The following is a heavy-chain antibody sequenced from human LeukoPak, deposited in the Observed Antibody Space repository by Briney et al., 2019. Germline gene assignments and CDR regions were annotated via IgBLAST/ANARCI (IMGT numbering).Heavy chain of an antibody. CDR1: GYTFIDYY. J-gene: IGHJ4*02. D-gene: IGHD4-11*01. Sequence: ASVKVSCKASGYTFIDYYMHWVRQAPGQGLEWMGWISPNSGGTNYAQKFQGRVTKTRDTSITTAYMELSSLRSDDTAVYYCARAMTTLNDYWGQGTLVTVSS. V-gene: IGHV1-2*02. CDR2: ISPNSGGT. CDR3: ARAMTTLNDY.